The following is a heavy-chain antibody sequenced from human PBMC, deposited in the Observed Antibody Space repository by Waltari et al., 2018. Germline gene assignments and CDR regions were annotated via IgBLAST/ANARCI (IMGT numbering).Heavy chain of an antibody. CDR1: GGSISSSSYY. V-gene: IGHV4-39*01. Sequence: QLQLQESGPGLVKPSETLSLTCTVSGGSISSSSYYWGWIRQPPGKGVDWIGSIYYSGSTYDNPYLKSRVTISVDTSKNQFSLKLSSVTAADTAVYYCASCTTPNDESFDYWGQGTLVTVSS. D-gene: IGHD2-8*01. J-gene: IGHJ4*02. CDR2: IYYSGST. CDR3: ASCTTPNDESFDY.